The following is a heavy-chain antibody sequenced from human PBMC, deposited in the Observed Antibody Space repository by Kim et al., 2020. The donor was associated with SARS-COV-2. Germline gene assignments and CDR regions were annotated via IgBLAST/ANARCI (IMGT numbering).Heavy chain of an antibody. D-gene: IGHD2-2*01. V-gene: IGHV7-4-1*02. CDR2: INTNTGNP. CDR1: GYTFTSYA. J-gene: IGHJ4*02. CDR3: ARDLRFGEYQLLSPFDY. Sequence: ASVKVSCKASGYTFTSYAMNWVRQAPGQGLEWMGWINTNTGNPTYAQGFTGRFVFSLDTSVSTAYLQISSLKAEDTAVYYCARDLRFGEYQLLSPFDYWGQGTLVTVSS.